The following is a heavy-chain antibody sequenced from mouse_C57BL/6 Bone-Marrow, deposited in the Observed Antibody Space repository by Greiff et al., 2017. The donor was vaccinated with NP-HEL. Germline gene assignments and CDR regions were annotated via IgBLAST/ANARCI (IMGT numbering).Heavy chain of an antibody. Sequence: QVQLKQSGAELVRPGTSVKVSCKASGYAFTNYLIEWVKQRPGQGLEWIGVINPGSGGTNYNEKFKGKATLTADKSSSTAYMQLSSLTSEDSAVYFCARRLLRSHWYFDVWGTGTTVTVSS. D-gene: IGHD1-1*01. CDR3: ARRLLRSHWYFDV. J-gene: IGHJ1*03. V-gene: IGHV1-54*01. CDR2: INPGSGGT. CDR1: GYAFTNYL.